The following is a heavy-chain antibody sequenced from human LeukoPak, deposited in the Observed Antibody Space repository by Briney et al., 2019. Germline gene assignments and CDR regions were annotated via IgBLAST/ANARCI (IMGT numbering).Heavy chain of an antibody. CDR2: INAGNGNT. V-gene: IGHV1-3*03. CDR1: GYTFTSYA. J-gene: IGHJ4*02. D-gene: IGHD3-22*01. CDR3: ARDYYDSSGYSTFSFDY. Sequence: ASVKVSCKASGYTFTSYAMHWVRQAPGQRMEWMGWINAGNGNTKYSQELQGRVTITRDTSANTAYMELSRLRSEDMAVYYCARDYYDSSGYSTFSFDYWGQGTLVTVSS.